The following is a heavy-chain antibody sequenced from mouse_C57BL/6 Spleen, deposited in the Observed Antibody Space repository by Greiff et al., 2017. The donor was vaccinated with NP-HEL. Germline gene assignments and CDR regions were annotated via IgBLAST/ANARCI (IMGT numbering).Heavy chain of an antibody. CDR1: GYTFTSYW. V-gene: IGHV1-69*01. CDR3: ARVYYGSLFDY. D-gene: IGHD1-1*01. J-gene: IGHJ2*01. Sequence: VQLQQSGAELVMPGASVKLSCKASGYTFTSYWMHWVKQRPGQGLEWIGEIDPSDSYTNYNQKFKGKSTLTVDKSSSTAYMQLSSLTSEDSAVYYCARVYYGSLFDYWGQGTTLTVSS. CDR2: IDPSDSYT.